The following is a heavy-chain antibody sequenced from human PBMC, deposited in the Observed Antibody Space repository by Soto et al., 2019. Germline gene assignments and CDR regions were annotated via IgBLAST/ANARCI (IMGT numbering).Heavy chain of an antibody. J-gene: IGHJ4*02. V-gene: IGHV1-2*02. CDR1: GYTFTVYY. Sequence: QVQLVQSGAEVKKPGASVNVSCKASGYTFTVYYMHWVRQAPGQALEWMGWINPKSGGTMYPQKFQGRVTMTWDPSISTAYMALTRLRSADTAVYYCARDLAKGGGSAGFDYWGQGTLVTVSS. CDR2: INPKSGGT. D-gene: IGHD1-26*01. CDR3: ARDLAKGGGSAGFDY.